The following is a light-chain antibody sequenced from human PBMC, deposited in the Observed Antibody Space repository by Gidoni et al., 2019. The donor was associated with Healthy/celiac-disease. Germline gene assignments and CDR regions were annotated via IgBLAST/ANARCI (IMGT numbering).Light chain of an antibody. V-gene: IGKV1-39*01. J-gene: IGKJ4*01. CDR3: QQSYSTPLLT. Sequence: DIQMTQSPSSLSASVGDRVTITCRASQSIISYLNWNQQKPGKAPKLLIYAASSLQSGVPSRFSGSGSGTDFTLTISSLQPEDFATYYCQQSYSTPLLTFGGGTKVEIK. CDR2: AAS. CDR1: QSIISY.